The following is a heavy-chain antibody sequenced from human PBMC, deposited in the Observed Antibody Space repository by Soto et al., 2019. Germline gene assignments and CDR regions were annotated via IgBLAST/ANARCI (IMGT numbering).Heavy chain of an antibody. CDR1: GLIVSDTY. D-gene: IGHD2-15*01. J-gene: IGHJ3*02. V-gene: IGHV3-66*01. CDR2: ISNRGDT. Sequence: EVHLVESGGGLVQPGGSLRLSCTASGLIVSDTYVNWVRQAPGKGLEWVSVISNRGDTHYADSVRGSFSLSRDISDNTLHLQMNNLRVEDTAVYYCAREPRYCRGGSCSITGDAYDIWGQGTMVTVSS. CDR3: AREPRYCRGGSCSITGDAYDI.